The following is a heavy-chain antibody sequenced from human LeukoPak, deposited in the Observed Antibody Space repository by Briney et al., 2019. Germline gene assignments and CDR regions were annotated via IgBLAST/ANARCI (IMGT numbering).Heavy chain of an antibody. CDR3: ARGNSGSYSPYYYYMDV. D-gene: IGHD1-26*01. CDR2: IYTSGST. CDR1: GGSISSYY. Sequence: PSETLSLTCTVSGGSISSYYWSWIRQPPGKGLEWIGYIYTSGSTNYNPSLKSRVTISVDTSKNQFSLKLSSVTAADTAVYYCARGNSGSYSPYYYYMDVWGKGTTVTVSS. J-gene: IGHJ6*03. V-gene: IGHV4-4*09.